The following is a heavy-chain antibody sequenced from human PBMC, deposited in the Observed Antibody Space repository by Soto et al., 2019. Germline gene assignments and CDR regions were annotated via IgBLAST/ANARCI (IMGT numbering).Heavy chain of an antibody. CDR2: ISHDGQNQ. D-gene: IGHD2-21*01. V-gene: IGHV3-30*03. CDR3: ARERADIVVAPVATSGMDV. Sequence: QVQLVESGGGVVQPGRSLKLSCIGSGFAFGSHGMHWVRQVSGKVLEWVAVISHDGQNQYYRDSVKGRFTISRDNSKHSLYLEVNSLRVEDTAVYHCARERADIVVAPVATSGMDVWGQGPAVTVSS. J-gene: IGHJ6*02. CDR1: GFAFGSHG.